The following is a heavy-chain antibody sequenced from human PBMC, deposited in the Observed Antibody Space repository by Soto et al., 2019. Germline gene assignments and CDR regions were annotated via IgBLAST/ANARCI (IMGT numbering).Heavy chain of an antibody. Sequence: QVQLVQSGAEVKKPGSSVKVSCKASGGTFSSYAISWVRQAPGQGLEWMGGFIPIFGAADYAQNFQGRVTRAPDESTRTAYLALSSLRSAATGVYYCARPRDNYYYYGMDVWGQGTTVTVSS. CDR2: FIPIFGAA. J-gene: IGHJ6*02. D-gene: IGHD2-21*02. V-gene: IGHV1-69*05. CDR1: GGTFSSYA. CDR3: ARPRDNYYYYGMDV.